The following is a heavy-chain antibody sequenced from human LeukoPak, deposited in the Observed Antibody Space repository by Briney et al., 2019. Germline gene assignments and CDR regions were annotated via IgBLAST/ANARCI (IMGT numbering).Heavy chain of an antibody. J-gene: IGHJ5*02. Sequence: SVKVSCKASGGTFSSYAISWVRQAPGQGLEWMGRIIPILGIANYAQKFQGRVTITADKSTSTAYMELSSLRSEDTAVYYCARDFTMVRGVIYWFDPWGQGTLVAVSS. D-gene: IGHD3-10*01. V-gene: IGHV1-69*04. CDR2: IIPILGIA. CDR3: ARDFTMVRGVIYWFDP. CDR1: GGTFSSYA.